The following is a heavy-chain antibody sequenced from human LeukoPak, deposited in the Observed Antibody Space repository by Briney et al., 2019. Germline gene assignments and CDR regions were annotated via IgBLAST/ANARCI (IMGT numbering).Heavy chain of an antibody. CDR2: ISSSSSTI. CDR3: ARGLLWFGELSAGDY. V-gene: IGHV3-48*04. D-gene: IGHD3-10*01. J-gene: IGHJ4*02. CDR1: GFTFSSYS. Sequence: GGSLRLSCAASGFTFSSYSMNWVRQAPGKGLEWVSYISSSSSTIYYADSVKGRFTISRDNAKNSLYLQMNSLRAEDTAVYYCARGLLWFGELSAGDYWGQGTLVTVSS.